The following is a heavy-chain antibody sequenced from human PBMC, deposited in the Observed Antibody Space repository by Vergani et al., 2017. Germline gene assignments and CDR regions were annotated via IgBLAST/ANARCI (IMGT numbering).Heavy chain of an antibody. J-gene: IGHJ4*02. V-gene: IGHV4-59*10. CDR3: ARSPGSGYDY. D-gene: IGHD5-12*01. CDR1: GGSFSGYY. Sequence: QVQLQQWGAGLLKPSETLSLTCAVYGGSFSGYYWSWIRQPAGKGLEWIGRIYTSGSTNYNPSLKSRVTMSVDTSKNQFSLKLSSVTAADTAVYYCARSPGSGYDYWGQGTLVTVSS. CDR2: IYTSGST.